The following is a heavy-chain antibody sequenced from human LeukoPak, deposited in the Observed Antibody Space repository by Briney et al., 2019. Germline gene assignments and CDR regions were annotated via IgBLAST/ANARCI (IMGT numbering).Heavy chain of an antibody. V-gene: IGHV4-4*07. CDR3: ARGGYSYGRHYFDY. CDR2: IYTSGST. Sequence: SETLSLTCTVSGGSISSYYWSWIRQPAGKGLEWIGRIYTSGSTNYNPSLKSRVTMSVDTSKNQFSLRLSSVTAADTAVYYCARGGYSYGRHYFDYWGQGTLVTVSS. CDR1: GGSISSYY. J-gene: IGHJ4*02. D-gene: IGHD5-18*01.